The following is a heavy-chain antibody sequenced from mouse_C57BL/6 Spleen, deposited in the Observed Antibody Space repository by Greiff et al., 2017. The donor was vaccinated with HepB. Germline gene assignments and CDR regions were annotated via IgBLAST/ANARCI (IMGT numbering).Heavy chain of an antibody. CDR3: ARGGNYYGSSPYYFDY. CDR1: GYTFTDYY. Sequence: QVQLQQSGAELVRPGASVKLSCKASGYTFTDYYINWVKQRPGQGLEWIARIYPGSGNTYYNEKFKGKATLTAEKSSSTAYMQLSSLTSEDSAVYFCARGGNYYGSSPYYFDYWGQGTTLTVSS. V-gene: IGHV1-76*01. CDR2: IYPGSGNT. D-gene: IGHD1-1*01. J-gene: IGHJ2*01.